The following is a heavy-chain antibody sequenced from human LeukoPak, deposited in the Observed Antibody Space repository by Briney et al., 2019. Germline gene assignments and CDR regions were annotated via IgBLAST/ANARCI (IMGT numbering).Heavy chain of an antibody. CDR3: ARGQHRVDYSNDGFDI. J-gene: IGHJ3*02. CDR2: ISYGGNNK. Sequence: GGSLRLSCAASGFTFSSYAMHWVRQAPGKGLEWVAVISYGGNNKYYADSVRGRFTISRDNSKNTLYLQMNSLRAEDTAVYYCARGQHRVDYSNDGFDIWGQGTMVTVSS. D-gene: IGHD2-2*01. V-gene: IGHV3-30*04. CDR1: GFTFSSYA.